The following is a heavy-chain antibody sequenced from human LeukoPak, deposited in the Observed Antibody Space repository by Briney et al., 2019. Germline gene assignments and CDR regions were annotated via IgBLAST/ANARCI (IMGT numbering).Heavy chain of an antibody. J-gene: IGHJ4*02. CDR2: ISGSGTTI. CDR1: RITFSNYE. D-gene: IGHD3-10*01. Sequence: GGSLRLSCAASRITFSNYEMNWVRQAPGKGLEWVSYISGSGTTIYYADFVKGRFTTSRDNAKNSVYLQMNSLTAEDTAIYYCASRPPPVRGPNDYWGQGTLVTVSS. V-gene: IGHV3-48*03. CDR3: ASRPPPVRGPNDY.